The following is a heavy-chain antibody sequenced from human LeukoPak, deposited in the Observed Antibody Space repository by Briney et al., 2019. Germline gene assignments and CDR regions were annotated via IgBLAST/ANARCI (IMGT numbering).Heavy chain of an antibody. CDR2: IKQDGSEK. CDR1: GFTFSTYG. CDR3: ARGGGVRGRFAY. Sequence: GGSLRLSCAASGFTFSTYGIHWVRQAPGKGLEWVANIKQDGSEKYYVDSVKGRFTISRDNAKNSLFLQMDSLRAEDTSVYYCARGGGVRGRFAYWGQGALVTVSS. V-gene: IGHV3-7*01. D-gene: IGHD3-10*01. J-gene: IGHJ4*02.